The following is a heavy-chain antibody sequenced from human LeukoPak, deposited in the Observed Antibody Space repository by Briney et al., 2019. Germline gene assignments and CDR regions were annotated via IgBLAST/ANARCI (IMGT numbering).Heavy chain of an antibody. CDR2: ISAYNGNT. J-gene: IGHJ5*02. V-gene: IGHV1-18*01. Sequence: ASVKVSCKASGYTFTSYGISWVRQAPGQGLEWMGWISAYNGNTNYAQKLQGRVTMTTDTSTSTAYMELRSLRSDDTAVYYCARVRPYCSSTSCYTVRGYWFDPWGQGTLVTVSS. CDR1: GYTFTSYG. D-gene: IGHD2-2*02. CDR3: ARVRPYCSSTSCYTVRGYWFDP.